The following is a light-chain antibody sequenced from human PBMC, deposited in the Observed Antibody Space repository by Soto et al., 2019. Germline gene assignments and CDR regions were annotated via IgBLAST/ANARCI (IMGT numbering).Light chain of an antibody. V-gene: IGKV3-20*01. Sequence: EIVLTQSPGTLSLSPGERATLSCRASQSISSNYSAWYQQKPGQAPRLLMYGASSRATGIPDRFGGSGSGTDFTLTISRLEPEDFAVYYCQQYGSSPLTFGGGTKVEIK. CDR3: QQYGSSPLT. CDR1: QSISSNY. J-gene: IGKJ4*01. CDR2: GAS.